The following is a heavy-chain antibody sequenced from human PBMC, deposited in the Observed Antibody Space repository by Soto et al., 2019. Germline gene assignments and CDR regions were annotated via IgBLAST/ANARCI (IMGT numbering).Heavy chain of an antibody. D-gene: IGHD2-2*01. CDR1: GGTFSSYA. Sequence: QVQLVQSGAEVKKPGSSVKVSCKASGGTFSSYAISWVRQAPGQGLEWMGVIIPIFGTANYAQKFQGRVTITADESTSTAYMELSSLRSEDTAVYYCARDASMGYCSSTSCLDSSDYYGMDVWGQGTTVTVSS. CDR2: IIPIFGTA. J-gene: IGHJ6*02. V-gene: IGHV1-69*01. CDR3: ARDASMGYCSSTSCLDSSDYYGMDV.